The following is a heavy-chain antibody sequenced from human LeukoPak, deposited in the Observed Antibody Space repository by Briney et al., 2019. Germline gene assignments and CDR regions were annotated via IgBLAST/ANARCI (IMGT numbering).Heavy chain of an antibody. CDR1: GYIFTDYY. CDR3: ARAYCSSTSCYLFDY. J-gene: IGHJ4*02. Sequence: ASVKVSCKASGYIFTDYYMHWVRQAPGQELGWMGRINPNSGGTNYTQKFQGRVTMTRDTSISTAYTELSSLRSEDTATYYCARAYCSSTSCYLFDYWGQGTLVTVSS. D-gene: IGHD2-2*01. V-gene: IGHV1/OR15-1*01. CDR2: INPNSGGT.